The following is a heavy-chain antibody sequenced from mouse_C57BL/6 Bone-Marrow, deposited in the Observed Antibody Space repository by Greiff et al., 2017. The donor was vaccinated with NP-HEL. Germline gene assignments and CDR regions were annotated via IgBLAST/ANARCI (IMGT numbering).Heavy chain of an antibody. CDR2: LFPGSGST. D-gene: IGHD1-1*01. V-gene: IGHV1-75*01. CDR3: ARDSYYYGSSWYFDV. J-gene: IGHJ1*03. Sequence: QVQLQQSGPELVKPGASVKISCKASGYTFTDYYINWVKQRPGQGLEWIGWLFPGSGSTYYNEKFKDKATLTVDKSSSTVYMQLSSLTSEDSAVYYCARDSYYYGSSWYFDVWGTGTTVTVSS. CDR1: GYTFTDYY.